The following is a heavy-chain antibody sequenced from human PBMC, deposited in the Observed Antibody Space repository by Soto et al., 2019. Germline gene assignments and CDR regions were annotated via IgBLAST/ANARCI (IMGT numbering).Heavy chain of an antibody. CDR3: ARQRGHIFGPDVYYFDS. V-gene: IGHV5-51*01. D-gene: IGHD5-18*01. CDR2: IYPGDSDA. J-gene: IGHJ4*02. Sequence: GESLKISCQGSGYNFTNYWIGWVRQMPGKGLEWMGIIYPGDSDARYSPSFQGQVSISVDRSITTAYLQWSSLKASDTAMYYCARQRGHIFGPDVYYFDSWGQGTLVTVSS. CDR1: GYNFTNYW.